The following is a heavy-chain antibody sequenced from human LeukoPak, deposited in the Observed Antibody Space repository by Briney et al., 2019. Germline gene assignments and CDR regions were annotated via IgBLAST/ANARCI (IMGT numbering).Heavy chain of an antibody. Sequence: ASVKVSCKASGYTFTSYPISWVRQAPGQGLEWVGWITTYNGNTNNAQKLQGRVTMTTDTSTSTAYMDLRGLRSDDTAVYYCARGYDYGDYVGDFDYWGQGTLVTVSS. CDR2: ITTYNGNT. D-gene: IGHD4-17*01. J-gene: IGHJ4*02. CDR1: GYTFTSYP. CDR3: ARGYDYGDYVGDFDY. V-gene: IGHV1-18*01.